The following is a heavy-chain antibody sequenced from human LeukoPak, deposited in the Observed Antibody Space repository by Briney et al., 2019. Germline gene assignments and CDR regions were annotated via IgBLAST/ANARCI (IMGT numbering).Heavy chain of an antibody. D-gene: IGHD3-3*01. Sequence: GASVKVSCKASGYTFTSYGISWVRQAPGQGLEWMGWISAYSGGTNYAQKFQGRVTMTRDTSTSTAYMELSRLRSDDTAVYYCARDYDFWSGNNWFDPWGQGTLVTVSS. CDR2: ISAYSGGT. J-gene: IGHJ5*02. CDR3: ARDYDFWSGNNWFDP. V-gene: IGHV1-18*01. CDR1: GYTFTSYG.